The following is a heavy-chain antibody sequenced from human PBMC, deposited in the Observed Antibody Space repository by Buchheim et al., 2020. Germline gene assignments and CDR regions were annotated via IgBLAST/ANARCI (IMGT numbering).Heavy chain of an antibody. CDR1: GFTFGGFE. V-gene: IGHV3-48*03. D-gene: IGHD1-14*01. CDR3: ARDTGTPVLRSLRLLKRGMDV. CDR2: ISNSGSA. J-gene: IGHJ6*02. Sequence: EVQLVESGGGLVQPGGSRRLSCAASGFTFGGFEMSWVRQAAGKGLEWISYISNSGSAKYADSVKGRFTISRDNSKNLLYLQMKYLRIDDTAVYYCARDTGTPVLRSLRLLKRGMDVWGQGTT.